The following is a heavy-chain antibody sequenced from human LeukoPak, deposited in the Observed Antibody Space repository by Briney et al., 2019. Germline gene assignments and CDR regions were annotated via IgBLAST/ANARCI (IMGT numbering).Heavy chain of an antibody. CDR3: SRPRGLYMASDAFEI. CDR2: IYYSGST. J-gene: IGHJ3*02. Sequence: SETLSLTCSVSGGSISSVSDVSISSYYWSWIRQPPGKGLEWIGYIYYSGSTNYNPSLKSRVTISLDASKNQFPLKLSSVTAADTAVYYCSRPRGLYMASDAFEIWGQGTMVTVSS. D-gene: IGHD3/OR15-3a*01. V-gene: IGHV4-61*01. CDR1: GGSISSVSDVSISSYY.